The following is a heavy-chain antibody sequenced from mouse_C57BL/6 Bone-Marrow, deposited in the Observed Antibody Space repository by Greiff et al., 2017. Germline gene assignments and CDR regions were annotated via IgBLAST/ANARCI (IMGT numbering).Heavy chain of an antibody. J-gene: IGHJ1*03. D-gene: IGHD4-1*01. Sequence: EVKLVESGGGLVQPGGSLSLSCAASGFTFTDYYMSWVRQPPGKALEWLGFIRNKANGYTTEYSASVKGRFTISSDNSQSILYLQMNALRAEDSATYYCARYDWDFWYFDVWGTGTTVTVSS. CDR3: ARYDWDFWYFDV. CDR1: GFTFTDYY. CDR2: IRNKANGYTT. V-gene: IGHV7-3*01.